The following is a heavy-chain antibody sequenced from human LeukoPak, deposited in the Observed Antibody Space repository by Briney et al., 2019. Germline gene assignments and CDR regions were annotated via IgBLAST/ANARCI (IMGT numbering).Heavy chain of an antibody. CDR1: GGSISSHY. J-gene: IGHJ6*03. Sequence: PSETLSLTCTVSGGSISSHYWSWIRQPAGKGLEWIGRIYTSGSTNYNPSLKSRVTMSVDTSKNQFSLKLSSVTAADTAVYYCARGIYCSSTSCVPNYYYYYMDVWGKGTTVTVPS. V-gene: IGHV4-4*07. D-gene: IGHD2-2*01. CDR3: ARGIYCSSTSCVPNYYYYYMDV. CDR2: IYTSGST.